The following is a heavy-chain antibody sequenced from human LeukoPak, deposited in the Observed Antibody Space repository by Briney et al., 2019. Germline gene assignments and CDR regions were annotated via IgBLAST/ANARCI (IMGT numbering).Heavy chain of an antibody. J-gene: IGHJ4*02. CDR2: MNAGNGNT. CDR3: ARSGSALSTNYFDY. V-gene: IGHV1-3*01. D-gene: IGHD3-10*01. CDR1: GYTFTNYA. Sequence: GASVKVSCKASGYTFTNYAMHWVRQAPGQRLEWMGWMNAGNGNTKYSQKFQGRVTITRDTSASTTYMEVSSLRPEDTAVYYCARSGSALSTNYFDYWGQGTLVTVSS.